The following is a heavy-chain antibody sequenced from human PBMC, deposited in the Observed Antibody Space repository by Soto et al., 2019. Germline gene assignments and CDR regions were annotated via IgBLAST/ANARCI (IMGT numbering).Heavy chain of an antibody. CDR2: IWYDGSNK. CDR3: ARDWRDPLSSSLDDY. CDR1: GFTFSSYG. D-gene: IGHD6-13*01. J-gene: IGHJ4*02. Sequence: GGSLRLSCAASGFTFSSYGMHWVRQAPGKGLEWVAVIWYDGSNKYYADSVKGRFTISRDNSKNTLYLQMNSLRAEDTAVYYCARDWRDPLSSSLDDYWGQGTLVTVSS. V-gene: IGHV3-33*01.